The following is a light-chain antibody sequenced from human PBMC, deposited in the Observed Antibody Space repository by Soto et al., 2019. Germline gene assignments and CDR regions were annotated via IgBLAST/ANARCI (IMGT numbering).Light chain of an antibody. CDR3: AAWDDSLNGLYV. CDR2: STS. Sequence: QSVLTQPPSASGTPGQRVTISCSGSSSNFGSNSVNWYQQLPGTAPKLLVYSTSQRPSGVPDRFSGSKSGTSASLAISALQSEDEADYFCAAWDDSLNGLYVFGTGTKSPS. V-gene: IGLV1-44*01. J-gene: IGLJ1*01. CDR1: SSNFGSNS.